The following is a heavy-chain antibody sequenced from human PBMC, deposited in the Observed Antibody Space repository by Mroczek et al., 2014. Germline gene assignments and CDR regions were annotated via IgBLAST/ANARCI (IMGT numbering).Heavy chain of an antibody. V-gene: IGHV4-61*02. CDR3: ASAYYDSSGYFH. CDR2: IYTSGST. Sequence: QVQLQESGPGLVKPSQTLSLTCTVSGGSISSGSYYWSWIRQPAGKGLEWIGRIYTSGSTNYNPSLKSRVTISVDTSKNQFSLKLSSVTAADTAVYYCASAYYDSSGYFHWGQGTLVTVSS. D-gene: IGHD3-22*01. CDR1: GGSISSGSYY. J-gene: IGHJ4*02.